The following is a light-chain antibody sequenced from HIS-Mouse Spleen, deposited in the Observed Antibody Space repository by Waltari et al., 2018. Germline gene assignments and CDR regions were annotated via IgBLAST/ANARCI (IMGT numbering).Light chain of an antibody. CDR2: STK. V-gene: IGLV8-61*01. CDR1: SGSVSTSYY. J-gene: IGLJ3*02. Sequence: QTVVTQEPSFSVSPGGTVTLTCGLSSGSVSTSYYPSWYQQTPGHAPRTPIYSTKLRSSGFPDRFSGSILGNEAVITITGSQADDESEYYCVLYMGSGIWVFGGGTKLTVL. CDR3: VLYMGSGIWV.